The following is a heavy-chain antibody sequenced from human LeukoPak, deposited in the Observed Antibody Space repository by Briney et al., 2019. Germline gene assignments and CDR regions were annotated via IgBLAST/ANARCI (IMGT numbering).Heavy chain of an antibody. CDR3: ARDVSSTEGWYFDL. V-gene: IGHV3-53*01. D-gene: IGHD4-17*01. J-gene: IGHJ2*01. CDR1: RFTVSSNF. CDR2: IYSGGST. Sequence: PGGSLRLSCAASRFTVSSNFMSWVRQAPGKGLEWVSVIYSGGSTYYADSVKGRFTVSRDNPRNTLYLQVDSLRVEDTAVYYCARDVSSTEGWYFDLWGRGTLVTVSP.